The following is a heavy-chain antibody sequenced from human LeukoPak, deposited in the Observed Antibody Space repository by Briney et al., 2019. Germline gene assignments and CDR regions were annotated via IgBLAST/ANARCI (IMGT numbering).Heavy chain of an antibody. CDR1: GFTFSDHY. CDR3: MRGPDYYYDSSGSFDY. J-gene: IGHJ4*01. D-gene: IGHD3-22*01. CDR2: ISNSANTI. V-gene: IGHV3-11*04. Sequence: GGSLRLSCAVSGFTFSDHYFAWIRQAPGKGLEWISYISNSANTIYYADSARGRFTISRDNAKNSLFLQMNSLRVEDTAVYYCMRGPDYYYDSSGSFDYWGHGTLVTVSS.